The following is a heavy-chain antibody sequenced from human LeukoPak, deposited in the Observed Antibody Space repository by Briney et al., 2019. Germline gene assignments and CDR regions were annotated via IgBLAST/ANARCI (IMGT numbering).Heavy chain of an antibody. D-gene: IGHD2-2*02. V-gene: IGHV3-66*02. CDR1: GFTVSTNY. CDR3: ARIIVVVPSAIPDYGDYYFHY. Sequence: PGGSLRLSCAASGFTVSTNYMSWVRQAPGKGLEWVSVLYSGGFTYYADSVKGRFSISRDSCKNTLYLQMDSLRAEDTAVYFCARIIVVVPSAIPDYGDYYFHYWGQGTLVTVSS. J-gene: IGHJ4*02. CDR2: LYSGGFT.